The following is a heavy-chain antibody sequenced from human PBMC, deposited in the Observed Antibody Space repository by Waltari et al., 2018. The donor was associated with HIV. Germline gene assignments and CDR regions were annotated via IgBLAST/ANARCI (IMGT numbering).Heavy chain of an antibody. J-gene: IGHJ4*02. CDR3: ARDFSSGGTYQQFSFDY. Sequence: EVQLVESGGGLVQPGGSLRLSCGASGLNKYSLNWVRQAPGKGLEWIAYISSSSSTINYADSVKGRFTISRDNGKNSISLQMNSLTAEDTAVYFCARDFSSGGTYQQFSFDYWGQGTLVTVSS. CDR1: GLNKYS. D-gene: IGHD3-16*02. CDR2: ISSSSSTI. V-gene: IGHV3-48*01.